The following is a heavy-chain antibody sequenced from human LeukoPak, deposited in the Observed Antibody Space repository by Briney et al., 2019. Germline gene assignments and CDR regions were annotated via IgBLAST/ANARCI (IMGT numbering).Heavy chain of an antibody. CDR1: GGSISSSSYY. CDR2: IYYSGST. J-gene: IGHJ4*02. D-gene: IGHD6-19*01. V-gene: IGHV4-39*01. CDR3: ARRGIAVAEIDY. Sequence: SETLSLTCTVSGGSISSSSYYWGWIRQPPGKGLEWIGSIYYSGSTYYNPSLKSRVTISVDTSKNQFSLKLSSATAADTAVYYCARRGIAVAEIDYWGQGTLVTVSS.